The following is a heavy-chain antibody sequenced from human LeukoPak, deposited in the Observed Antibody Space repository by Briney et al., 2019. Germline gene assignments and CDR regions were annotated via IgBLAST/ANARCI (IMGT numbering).Heavy chain of an antibody. V-gene: IGHV4-59*01. CDR3: ARDLNYYYDSSALGY. Sequence: PSETLSLTCTVSGGSISSYYWSWIRQPPGKGLEWIGYIYYSGSTNYNPSLKSRVTISVDTSKNQFSLKLSSVTAADTAVCYCARDLNYYYDSSALGYWGQGTLVTVSS. J-gene: IGHJ4*02. CDR2: IYYSGST. D-gene: IGHD3-22*01. CDR1: GGSISSYY.